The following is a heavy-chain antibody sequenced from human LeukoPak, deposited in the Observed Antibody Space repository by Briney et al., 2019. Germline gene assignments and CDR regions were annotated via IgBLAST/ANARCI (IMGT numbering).Heavy chain of an antibody. D-gene: IGHD3-9*01. Sequence: GGSLRLSCAASGFTFSSYAMHWVRQAPGKGLEWVAVISYDGSNKYYADSVKGRFTISRDNSKNTLYLQMNSLRVEDTAVYHCAKGRYDILTGLDAFDIWGQGTMVTVSS. CDR2: ISYDGSNK. CDR1: GFTFSSYA. V-gene: IGHV3-30-3*01. J-gene: IGHJ3*02. CDR3: AKGRYDILTGLDAFDI.